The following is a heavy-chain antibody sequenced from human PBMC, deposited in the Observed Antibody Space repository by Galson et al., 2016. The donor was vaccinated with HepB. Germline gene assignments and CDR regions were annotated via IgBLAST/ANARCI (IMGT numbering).Heavy chain of an antibody. V-gene: IGHV3-30*03. CDR3: VARDGYTADY. CDR2: ISYDESNK. CDR1: RSTFSSYG. Sequence: SLRLSCAASRSTFSSYGVHWVRQAPGKGLQWVAVISYDESNKSYGDSVKGRFTISRDNSKNTLYLQMHSLRVEDTAVYYCVARDGYTADYWGQGTLVTVSS. D-gene: IGHD5-24*01. J-gene: IGHJ4*02.